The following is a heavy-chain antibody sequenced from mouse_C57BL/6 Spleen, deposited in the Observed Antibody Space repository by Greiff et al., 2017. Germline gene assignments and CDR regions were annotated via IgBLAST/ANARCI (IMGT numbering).Heavy chain of an antibody. D-gene: IGHD3-1*01. Sequence: VQLQQSGPELVKPGASVKISCKASGYAFSSSWMNWVKQRPGQGLEWIGRIYPGDGDTNYNGKFKGKATLTADKSSSTAYMQLSSLTSEDSAVYFCARSGGRGYFDVWGTGTTVTVSS. CDR1: GYAFSSSW. J-gene: IGHJ1*03. CDR3: ARSGGRGYFDV. V-gene: IGHV1-82*01. CDR2: IYPGDGDT.